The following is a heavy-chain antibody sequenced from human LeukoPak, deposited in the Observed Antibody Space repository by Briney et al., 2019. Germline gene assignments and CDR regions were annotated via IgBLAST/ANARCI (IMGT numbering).Heavy chain of an antibody. J-gene: IGHJ4*02. V-gene: IGHV4-38-2*02. CDR3: ARVAGSFWSGLDY. CDR1: GYSISSGYY. D-gene: IGHD3-3*01. Sequence: PSETLSLTCSVSGYSISSGYYWGWMWQPPGKGLEWIGSIYHSGSTYYNPSLKSRVTISVDTPKNQFSLKLSSVTAADTAVYYCARVAGSFWSGLDYWGQGTLVTVSS. CDR2: IYHSGST.